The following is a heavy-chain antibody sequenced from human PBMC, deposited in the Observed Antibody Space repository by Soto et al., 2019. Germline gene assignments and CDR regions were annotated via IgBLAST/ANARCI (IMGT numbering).Heavy chain of an antibody. CDR3: ARAPNVSSWPYCFDY. J-gene: IGHJ4*02. D-gene: IGHD6-13*01. Sequence: QVQLVESGGGVVQPGRSLRLSCAASGFTFTNFGLHWVRQAPDKGLEWVAVLLYSGYTQYYADSVKGRFTISGDNCKNTLYLQMDSLQPEDTAVYYCARAPNVSSWPYCFDYWGLGTLVAGSS. CDR2: LLYSGYTQ. V-gene: IGHV3-30*04. CDR1: GFTFTNFG.